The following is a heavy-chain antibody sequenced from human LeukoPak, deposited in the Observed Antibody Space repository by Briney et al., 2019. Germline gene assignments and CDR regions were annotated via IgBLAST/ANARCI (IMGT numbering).Heavy chain of an antibody. D-gene: IGHD3-3*01. CDR2: FDPEDGET. J-gene: IGHJ4*02. CDR3: ARDAFVLRFLEWSLGDY. CDR1: GYTLTELS. Sequence: ASVKVSCKVSGYTLTELSMHWVRQAPGKGLEWMGGFDPEDGETIYAQKFQGRVTMTRDTSISTAYMELSRLRSDDTAVYYCARDAFVLRFLEWSLGDYWGQGTLVTVSS. V-gene: IGHV1-24*01.